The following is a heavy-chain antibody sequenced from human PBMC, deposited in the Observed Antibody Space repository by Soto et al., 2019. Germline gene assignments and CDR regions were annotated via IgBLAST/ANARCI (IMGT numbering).Heavy chain of an antibody. Sequence: GESLKISCKGSGYSFTRYWIGCVRQLPGKGLERMGIIYPGDSDTRYSPSFQGQVTISADKSISTAYLQWSSLKASDTAMYYCARQRYSSGWSPYYYYGMDVWGQGTTVTVSS. CDR3: ARQRYSSGWSPYYYYGMDV. CDR1: GYSFTRYW. D-gene: IGHD6-19*01. CDR2: IYPGDSDT. V-gene: IGHV5-51*01. J-gene: IGHJ6*02.